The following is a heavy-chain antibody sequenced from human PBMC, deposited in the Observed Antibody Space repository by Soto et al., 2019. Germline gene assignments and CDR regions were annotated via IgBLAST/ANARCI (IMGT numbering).Heavy chain of an antibody. CDR3: ARSRSGAVPDSFGY. Sequence: QVQLVESGGRVVQPGGSLGLSCAASGFMFSRYAIHWVRQAPGKGLEWVAVISKDGSVKYYADSVRGRFSISRDKSKNTVYLEMNVMRDGDTAVFYCARSRSGAVPDSFGYWGQGTLVTVSS. J-gene: IGHJ1*01. CDR2: ISKDGSVK. V-gene: IGHV3-30-3*01. CDR1: GFMFSRYA. D-gene: IGHD3-3*01.